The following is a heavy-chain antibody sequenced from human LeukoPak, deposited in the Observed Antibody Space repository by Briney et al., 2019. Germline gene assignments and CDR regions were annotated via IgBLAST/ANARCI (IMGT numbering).Heavy chain of an antibody. CDR3: ARDRRPRWLQSRYYFDY. Sequence: ASVKVSCKASGYTFTSYYMHWVRQAPGQGLEWMGIINPSGGSTSYAQKFQGRVTMTRDTSTSTVYMELSSLRSEDTAVYYCARDRRPRWLQSRYYFDYWGQGTLVTVSS. CDR1: GYTFTSYY. V-gene: IGHV1-46*01. CDR2: INPSGGST. J-gene: IGHJ4*02. D-gene: IGHD5-24*01.